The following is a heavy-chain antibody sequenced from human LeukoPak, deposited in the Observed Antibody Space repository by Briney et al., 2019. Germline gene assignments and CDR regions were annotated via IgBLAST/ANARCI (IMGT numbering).Heavy chain of an antibody. CDR1: GGTFSSYA. Sequence: GASVKVSCEASGGTFSSYAISWVRQAPGQGLEWMGRIIPILGIANYAQKFQGRVTITADKSTSTAYMELSSLRSEDTAVYYCARDLFPTYYYGSGYYYGMDVWGQGTTVTVSS. CDR2: IIPILGIA. D-gene: IGHD3-10*01. CDR3: ARDLFPTYYYGSGYYYGMDV. J-gene: IGHJ6*02. V-gene: IGHV1-69*04.